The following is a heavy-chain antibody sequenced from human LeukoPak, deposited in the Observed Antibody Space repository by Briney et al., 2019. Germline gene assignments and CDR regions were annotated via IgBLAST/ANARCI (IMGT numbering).Heavy chain of an antibody. CDR3: ARVRIQLWGLSRYYLYV. Sequence: SPTLSLHCAVYGGSFRGYFWGWIRQPPGKGVEWIGEINLSGSPNYHPAPKGRVPISIDTSKNQFPLKLSSVPPPDTAAVYFARVRIQLWGLSRYYLYVWGKGTTVTVSS. J-gene: IGHJ6*03. CDR2: INLSGSP. V-gene: IGHV4-34*01. CDR1: GGSFRGYF. D-gene: IGHD5-18*01.